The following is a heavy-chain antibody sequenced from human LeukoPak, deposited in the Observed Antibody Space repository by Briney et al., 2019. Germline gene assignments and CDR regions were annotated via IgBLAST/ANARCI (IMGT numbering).Heavy chain of an antibody. J-gene: IGHJ6*03. D-gene: IGHD6-19*01. CDR3: ARDGGWLGYYYYMDV. Sequence: SVKVSCKTSGGAFSDYAISWVRQAPGQGLEWMGGIIPIFGTANYARKFQGRVTITADKSASTAYMDLSSLRSEDTAVYYCARDGGWLGYYYYMDVWGKGTTVTVAS. CDR2: IIPIFGTA. CDR1: GGAFSDYA. V-gene: IGHV1-69*06.